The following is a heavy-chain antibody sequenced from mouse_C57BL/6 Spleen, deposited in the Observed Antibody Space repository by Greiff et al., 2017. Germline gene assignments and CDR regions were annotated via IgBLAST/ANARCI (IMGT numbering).Heavy chain of an antibody. CDR1: GYTFTSYW. D-gene: IGHD2-5*01. CDR3: ARRTYDSNYGYAMDY. J-gene: IGHJ4*01. V-gene: IGHV1-55*01. CDR2: IYPGSGST. Sequence: VQLQESGAELVKPGASVKMSCKASGYTFTSYWITWVKQRPGQGLEWIGDIYPGSGSTNYNEKFKSKATLTVDTSSSTAYMQLSSLTAEDSAVYYWARRTYDSNYGYAMDYWGQGTSVTVSS.